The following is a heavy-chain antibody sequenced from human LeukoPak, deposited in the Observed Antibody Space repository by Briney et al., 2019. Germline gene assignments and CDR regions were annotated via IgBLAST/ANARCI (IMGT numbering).Heavy chain of an antibody. J-gene: IGHJ4*02. CDR1: GFTFDDYA. CDR2: ISWNSGSI. V-gene: IGHV3-9*01. Sequence: SLRLSCAASGFTFDDYAMHWVRQAPGKGLEWVSGISWNSGSIGYADSVKGRFTISRDNAKNSLYLQMNSLRAEDTALYYCAKDIGSYDSSGLDYWGQGTLVTVSS. D-gene: IGHD3-22*01. CDR3: AKDIGSYDSSGLDY.